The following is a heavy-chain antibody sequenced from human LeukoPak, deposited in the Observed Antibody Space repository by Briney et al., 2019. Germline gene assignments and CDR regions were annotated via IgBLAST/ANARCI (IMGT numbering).Heavy chain of an antibody. J-gene: IGHJ4*02. CDR2: IYSGGST. Sequence: GGSLRLSCAASGFTVSSNYMSWVRQAPGRRLEWVSVIYSGGSTYYADSVKGRFTISRYNSKNTLYLQMNSLRAEDTAVYYCARIAAAGTDFDYWGQGTLVTVSS. D-gene: IGHD6-13*01. CDR3: ARIAAAGTDFDY. V-gene: IGHV3-66*02. CDR1: GFTVSSNY.